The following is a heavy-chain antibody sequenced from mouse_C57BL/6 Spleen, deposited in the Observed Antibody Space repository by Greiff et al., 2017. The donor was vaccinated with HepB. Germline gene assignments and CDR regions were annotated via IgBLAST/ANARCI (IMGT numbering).Heavy chain of an antibody. D-gene: IGHD2-4*01. Sequence: EVQLQESGPGLVKPSQSLSLTCSVTGYSITSGYYWNWIRQFPGNKLEWMGYISYDGSNNYNPSLKNRISITRDTSKNQFFLKLNSVTTEDTATYYCASSIYYDYDLDYWGQGTSVTVSS. J-gene: IGHJ4*01. CDR1: GYSITSGYY. CDR2: ISYDGSN. CDR3: ASSIYYDYDLDY. V-gene: IGHV3-6*01.